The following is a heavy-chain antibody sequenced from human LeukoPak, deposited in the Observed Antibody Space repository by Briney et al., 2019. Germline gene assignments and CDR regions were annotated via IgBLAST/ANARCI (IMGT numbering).Heavy chain of an antibody. CDR1: GFTFSSYG. D-gene: IGHD1-26*01. Sequence: GGSLRLSCAASGFTFSSYGMHWVRQAPGKGLEWVAVISYDGSNKYYADSVKGRFTISRDNSKNTLYLQMNSLRAEDTAVYYCAKDSGSYPAHFDYWGQGTLVTVSS. V-gene: IGHV3-30*18. CDR3: AKDSGSYPAHFDY. CDR2: ISYDGSNK. J-gene: IGHJ4*02.